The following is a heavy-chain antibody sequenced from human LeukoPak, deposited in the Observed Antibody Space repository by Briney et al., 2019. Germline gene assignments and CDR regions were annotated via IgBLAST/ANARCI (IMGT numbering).Heavy chain of an antibody. D-gene: IGHD1-7*01. Sequence: SVKVSCKASGGTFTSYAISWVRQAPGQELEWMGGIIPIFGTANYAQKFQGRVTITTDESTSTAYMELSSLRSEYTAVYYCARGRITGTKWKSPYNWFDPWGQGTLVTVSS. CDR3: ARGRITGTKWKSPYNWFDP. CDR2: IIPIFGTA. J-gene: IGHJ5*02. V-gene: IGHV1-69*05. CDR1: GGTFTSYA.